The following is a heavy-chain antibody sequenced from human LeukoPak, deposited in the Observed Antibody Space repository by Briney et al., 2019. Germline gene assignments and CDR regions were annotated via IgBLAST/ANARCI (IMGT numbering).Heavy chain of an antibody. J-gene: IGHJ4*02. D-gene: IGHD4-11*01. CDR3: ADYRKPQGLDY. CDR1: GFSFRTYA. CDR2: ISNDGDDT. Sequence: PAGSLSLSCAVSGFSFRTYAASWVRQAPGKGLEWASAISNDGDDTYYADSVKGRFTISRDNSKNTLYLQMDSLRVEDTAVYYCADYRKPQGLDYWGQGTLVTVSS. V-gene: IGHV3-23*01.